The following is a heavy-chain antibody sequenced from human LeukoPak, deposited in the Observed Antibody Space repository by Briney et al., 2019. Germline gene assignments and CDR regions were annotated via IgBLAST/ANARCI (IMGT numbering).Heavy chain of an antibody. V-gene: IGHV3-23*01. J-gene: IGHJ4*02. CDR2: ISGSGGST. CDR3: AKDLNDFWSGYRYYFDY. D-gene: IGHD3-3*01. CDR1: GFTFSSYA. Sequence: GGSLRLSCAASGFTFSSYAMSWVRQAPGKGLEWISAISGSGGSTYYADSVKGRFTISRDNSKNTLYLQMNSLRAEDTAVYYCAKDLNDFWSGYRYYFDYWGQGTLVTVSS.